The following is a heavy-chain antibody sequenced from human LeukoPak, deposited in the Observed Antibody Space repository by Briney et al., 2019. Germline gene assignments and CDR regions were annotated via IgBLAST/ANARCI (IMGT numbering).Heavy chain of an antibody. J-gene: IGHJ4*02. D-gene: IGHD2-21*02. CDR3: ASQPGGVTNFFDY. Sequence: SETLSLTCTVSGGSISSSSYYWGWIRQPPGKGQEWIGTIYYSGSTYYNASLKSRVTISVDTSKNQFSLKLSSVTAADTAVYYCASQPGGVTNFFDYWGQGTLVTVSS. V-gene: IGHV4-39*01. CDR2: IYYSGST. CDR1: GGSISSSSYY.